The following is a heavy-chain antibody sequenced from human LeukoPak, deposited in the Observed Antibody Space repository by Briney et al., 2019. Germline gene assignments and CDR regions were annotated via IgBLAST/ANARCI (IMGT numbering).Heavy chain of an antibody. J-gene: IGHJ3*02. CDR1: GYSFTSYW. D-gene: IGHD2-2*01. CDR2: IYPDDSDT. V-gene: IGHV5-51*01. CDR3: ARHEGYCISSSCSDTFDI. Sequence: GESLKISCKGSGYSFTSYWIGWGRQMPGKGVEWMGIIYPDDSDTRYSPSFQGLVTISADKSISTAYLQWSSLKASDTAMYYCARHEGYCISSSCSDTFDIWGQGTMVTVSS.